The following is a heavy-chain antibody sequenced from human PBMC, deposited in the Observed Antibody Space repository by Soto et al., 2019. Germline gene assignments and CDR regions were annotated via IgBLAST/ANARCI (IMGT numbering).Heavy chain of an antibody. J-gene: IGHJ5*02. CDR2: INHSGST. V-gene: IGHV4-34*01. CDR1: GGSFSGYY. Sequence: PSETLSLTCAVYGGSFSGYYWSWIRQPPGKGLEWIGEINHSGSTNYNPSLKSRVTISVDTSKNQFSLKLSSVTAADTAVYYCARDQPGRIFGPPLVKNWFDPWGQGTLVTVS. CDR3: ARDQPGRIFGPPLVKNWFDP. D-gene: IGHD3-3*01.